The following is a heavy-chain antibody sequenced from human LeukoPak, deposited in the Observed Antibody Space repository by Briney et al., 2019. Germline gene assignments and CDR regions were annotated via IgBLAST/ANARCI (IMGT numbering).Heavy chain of an antibody. CDR3: ARRGSSGYYADTFDI. D-gene: IGHD3-22*01. Sequence: GESLRVSCKVSGYSFTSYWISWVRQMPGKGLEWMGRIDPSDSYTNYRPSFQGHVTISADKSISTAYLQWSSPKASDTAVYYCARRGSSGYYADTFDIWGQGTMVTVSS. CDR2: IDPSDSYT. CDR1: GYSFTSYW. J-gene: IGHJ3*02. V-gene: IGHV5-10-1*01.